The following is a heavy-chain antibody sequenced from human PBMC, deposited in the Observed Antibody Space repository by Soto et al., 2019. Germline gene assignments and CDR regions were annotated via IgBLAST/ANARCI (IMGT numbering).Heavy chain of an antibody. D-gene: IGHD2-15*01. CDR2: IYWDDDK. Sequence: QITLKESGPPLVKPTQTLTLTWTFSGFSLSTSGVGVGWIRQPPGKALEWLALIYWDDDKRYSPSLKSRLTITQHTSKNQVVLTMINMDPVDTATYYCAHRPSYCSGGSCYSGFDYWGQGTLVTVSS. CDR1: GFSLSTSGVG. CDR3: AHRPSYCSGGSCYSGFDY. V-gene: IGHV2-5*02. J-gene: IGHJ4*02.